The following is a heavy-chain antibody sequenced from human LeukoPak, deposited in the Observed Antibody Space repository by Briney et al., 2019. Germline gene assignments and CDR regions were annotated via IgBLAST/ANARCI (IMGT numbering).Heavy chain of an antibody. CDR1: GFTFSSYA. V-gene: IGHV3-30-3*01. CDR3: ARGDSSGYYTLNY. D-gene: IGHD3-22*01. J-gene: IGHJ4*02. Sequence: PGGSLRLSCAASGFTFSSYAMHWVRQAPGKGLEWVAVISYDGSNKYYADSVKGRFTISRDNSKNTLYLQMNSLRAEDTAVYYCARGDSSGYYTLNYWGQGTLVTVSS. CDR2: ISYDGSNK.